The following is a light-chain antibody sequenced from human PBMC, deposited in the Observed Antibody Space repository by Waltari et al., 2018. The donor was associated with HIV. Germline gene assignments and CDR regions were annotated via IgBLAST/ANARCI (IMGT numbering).Light chain of an antibody. CDR1: RSDIGSNY. J-gene: IGLJ1*01. CDR3: AAWDVSLRGAYV. CDR2: RNN. V-gene: IGLV1-47*01. Sequence: QSVLTQPPSASGTPGQRVTIACSGARSDIGSNYVYWYQQLPGTAPKRLIYRNNQRPSGVPDRFSASKSGTSASLAISGLRSEDEADYYCAAWDVSLRGAYVFGTGTKVAVL.